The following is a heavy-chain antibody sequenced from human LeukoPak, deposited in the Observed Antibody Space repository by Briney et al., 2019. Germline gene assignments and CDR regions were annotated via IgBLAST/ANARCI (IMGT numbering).Heavy chain of an antibody. D-gene: IGHD3-10*01. J-gene: IGHJ5*02. CDR1: GYTFTGYY. CDR2: INPNSGGT. V-gene: IGHV1-2*02. Sequence: ASVKVSCKASGYTFTGYYMHWVRQAPGQGLEWMGWINPNSGGTNYAQKFQGRVTMTRDTSISTAYMELSRLRSDDTAVYYCARAESTMVRGVINNWFDPWGQGTLVTVSS. CDR3: ARAESTMVRGVINNWFDP.